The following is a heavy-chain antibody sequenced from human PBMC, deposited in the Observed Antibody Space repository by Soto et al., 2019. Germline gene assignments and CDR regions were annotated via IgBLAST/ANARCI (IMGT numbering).Heavy chain of an antibody. CDR3: ARGSFFSWHTLVVPAAMGVDY. Sequence: GGSLRLSCAASGFTFSSYSMNWVRQAPGKGLEWVSSISSSSSYIYYADSVKGRFTISRDNAKNSLYLQMNSLRAEDTAVYYCARGSFFSWHTLVVPAAMGVDYWGQGTLVTVSS. D-gene: IGHD2-2*01. CDR1: GFTFSSYS. CDR2: ISSSSSYI. V-gene: IGHV3-21*01. J-gene: IGHJ4*02.